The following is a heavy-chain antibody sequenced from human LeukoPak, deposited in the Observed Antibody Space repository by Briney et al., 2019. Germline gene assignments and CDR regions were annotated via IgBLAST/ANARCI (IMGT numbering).Heavy chain of an antibody. CDR3: TREARVGNWFDP. D-gene: IGHD2-2*01. J-gene: IGHJ5*02. CDR2: INPDNGGT. CDR1: GYTFTDYY. Sequence: ASVKVSCRASGYTFTDYYIQWVRQAPGQGLEWMGWINPDNGGTNYAQKFQGRVTMTRDASIRTVYMDLSRLRSDDTAVFYCTREARVGNWFDPWGQGTQVTVSS. V-gene: IGHV1-2*02.